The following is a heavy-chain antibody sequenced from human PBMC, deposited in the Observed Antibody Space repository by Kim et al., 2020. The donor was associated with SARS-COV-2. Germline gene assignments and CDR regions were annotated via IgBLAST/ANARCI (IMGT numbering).Heavy chain of an antibody. J-gene: IGHJ4*02. CDR3: AKGGSYIDY. V-gene: IGHV3-23*01. CDR2: TT. Sequence: TTYYADSVQGRFTISRDNSKNTLYLKMNSLRAEDTAVYSCAKGGSYIDYWGQGTLVTVSS. D-gene: IGHD3-16*01.